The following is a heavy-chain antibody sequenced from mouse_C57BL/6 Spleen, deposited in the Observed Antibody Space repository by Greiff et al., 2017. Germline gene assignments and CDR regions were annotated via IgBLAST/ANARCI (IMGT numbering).Heavy chain of an antibody. D-gene: IGHD2-5*01. CDR1: GYAFTNYL. V-gene: IGHV1-54*01. CDR3: ASYYSNSRFAY. Sequence: QVQLQQSGAELVRPGTSVKVSCEASGYAFTNYLIEWVKQRPGQGLEWIGVINPGSGGTNYNEKFKGKATLTADKSSSTAYMQLSSLTSEDSAVYFCASYYSNSRFAYWGQGTLVTVSA. J-gene: IGHJ3*01. CDR2: INPGSGGT.